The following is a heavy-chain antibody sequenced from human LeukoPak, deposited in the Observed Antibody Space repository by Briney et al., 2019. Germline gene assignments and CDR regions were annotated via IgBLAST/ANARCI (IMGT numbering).Heavy chain of an antibody. J-gene: IGHJ4*02. CDR1: GFPFADYA. Sequence: PGGSLRLSCAASGFPFADYAMHWVRQAPGKGLEWVSGISWNGDYIGYADSVKGRFTISRDNSKKSVYLQMNSLRPEDTALYYCLKDMDNNGWGWGQGTLVTVSA. CDR3: LKDMDNNGWG. V-gene: IGHV3-9*01. CDR2: ISWNGDYI. D-gene: IGHD3-22*01.